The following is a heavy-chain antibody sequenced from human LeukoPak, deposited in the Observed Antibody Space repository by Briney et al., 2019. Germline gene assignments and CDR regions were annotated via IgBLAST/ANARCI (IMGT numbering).Heavy chain of an antibody. J-gene: IGHJ3*02. Sequence: SETLSLTCAVYGGSFSGYYWSWIRQPPGKGLEWIGEINHSGSTNYNPSLKSRVTISVDTSKNQFSLKLSSVTAADTAVYYCARGVVVRKGMGAFDIWGQGTMVTVSS. V-gene: IGHV4-34*01. CDR3: ARGVVVRKGMGAFDI. D-gene: IGHD3-22*01. CDR1: GGSFSGYY. CDR2: INHSGST.